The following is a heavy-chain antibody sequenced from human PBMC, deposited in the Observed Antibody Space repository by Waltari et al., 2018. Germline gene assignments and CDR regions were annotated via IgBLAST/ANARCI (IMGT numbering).Heavy chain of an antibody. J-gene: IGHJ4*02. Sequence: QVQLQQWGAGLLKPSETLSLTCAVYGGSFSGYYWSWIRQPPGKGLEWIGEITHSGSTNYNPSLKSRVTISVDTSKNQFSLKLSSVTAADTAVYYCARGTMGIAARPGMVYYFDYWGQGTLVTVSS. CDR2: ITHSGST. CDR3: ARGTMGIAARPGMVYYFDY. D-gene: IGHD6-6*01. CDR1: GGSFSGYY. V-gene: IGHV4-34*01.